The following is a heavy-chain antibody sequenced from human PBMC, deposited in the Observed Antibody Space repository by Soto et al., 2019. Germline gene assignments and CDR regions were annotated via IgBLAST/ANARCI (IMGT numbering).Heavy chain of an antibody. CDR3: AQRVAVAGEMDYFDY. J-gene: IGHJ4*02. CDR1: GFSLTASGVA. D-gene: IGHD3-16*01. V-gene: IGHV2-5*02. CDR2: IYGDDDR. Sequence: QITLEVSGPTLVKPTQTLTLTCSCSGFSLTASGVAVGWISQPPGKALEWLALIYGDDDRRYRSSLKNILTTTRDIPKNQVVLTMSDRDPVDTATYSLAQRVAVAGEMDYFDYWGQGTLVTVSS.